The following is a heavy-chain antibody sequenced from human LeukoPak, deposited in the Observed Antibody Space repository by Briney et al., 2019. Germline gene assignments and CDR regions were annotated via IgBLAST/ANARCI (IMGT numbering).Heavy chain of an antibody. CDR3: ARVLESEMATIGATDY. D-gene: IGHD5-24*01. J-gene: IGHJ4*02. Sequence: PGGSLRLSCAASGFTFSSYSMNCVRQAPGKGLEWVSSISSSSSYIYYADSVKGRFTISRDNAKNSLYLQMNSLRAEDTAVYYCARVLESEMATIGATDYWGQGTLVTVSS. CDR1: GFTFSSYS. V-gene: IGHV3-21*01. CDR2: ISSSSSYI.